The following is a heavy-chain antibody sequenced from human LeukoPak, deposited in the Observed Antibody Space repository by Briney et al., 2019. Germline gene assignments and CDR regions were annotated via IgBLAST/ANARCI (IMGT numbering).Heavy chain of an antibody. CDR3: AKDWIQFNRVFDCFDS. V-gene: IGHV3-23*01. Sequence: GGSLRLSCATSGFPFETNAMSWVRQAPGKGREWVATIGNTETFYADSVTGRFTISRDNSKNTVNLQMNRLRVEGTAIYYCAKDWIQFNRVFDCFDSWGQGTLVTVSS. CDR2: IGNTET. CDR1: GFPFETNA. D-gene: IGHD5-18*01. J-gene: IGHJ4*02.